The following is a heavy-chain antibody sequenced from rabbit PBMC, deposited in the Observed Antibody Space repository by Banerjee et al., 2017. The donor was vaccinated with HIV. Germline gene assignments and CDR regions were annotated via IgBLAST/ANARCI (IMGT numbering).Heavy chain of an antibody. J-gene: IGHJ4*01. Sequence: QSLEESGGGLVQPGGSLKLSCKASGFDFSNYGVSWVRQAPGKGLEWIGYINTGDGSAYYASWAKGRFTISKTSSTTVTLQMTSLTAADTAIYFCARDRHADSLDFALWGPGTLVTVS. CDR2: INTGDGSA. D-gene: IGHD4-2*01. CDR1: GFDFSNYG. CDR3: ARDRHADSLDFAL. V-gene: IGHV1S40*01.